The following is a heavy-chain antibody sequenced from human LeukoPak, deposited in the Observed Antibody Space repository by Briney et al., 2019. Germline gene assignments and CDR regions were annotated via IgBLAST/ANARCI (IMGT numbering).Heavy chain of an antibody. CDR2: INPNSGGT. V-gene: IGHV1-2*02. Sequence: GASVKVSCKASGYTFTGYYMHWVRQAPGQGLEWMGWINPNSGGTNYAQKFQGRVTMTRDTSISTAYMELSRLRSDDTAVYYCAREGGEAYCGGDCFRGAFDIWGQGTMVTVSS. CDR3: AREGGEAYCGGDCFRGAFDI. D-gene: IGHD2-21*02. J-gene: IGHJ3*02. CDR1: GYTFTGYY.